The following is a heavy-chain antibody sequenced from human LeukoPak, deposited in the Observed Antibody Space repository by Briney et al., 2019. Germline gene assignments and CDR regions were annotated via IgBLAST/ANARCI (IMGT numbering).Heavy chain of an antibody. CDR1: GFTFSSYS. CDR3: ARDFHSGVRGVILKYFVY. V-gene: IGHV3-21*01. J-gene: IGHJ4*02. D-gene: IGHD3-10*01. CDR2: ISSSSSYI. Sequence: GGSLRLSCAASGFTFSSYSMNWVRQAPGKGLEWVSSISSSSSYIYYADSVKGRFTISRDNAKNSLYLQMNSLRAEDTAVYYCARDFHSGVRGVILKYFVYWGQGTLVTVSS.